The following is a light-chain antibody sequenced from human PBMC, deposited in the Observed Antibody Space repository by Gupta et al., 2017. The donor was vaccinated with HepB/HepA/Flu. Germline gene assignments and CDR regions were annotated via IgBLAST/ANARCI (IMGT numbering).Light chain of an antibody. CDR3: QQRSSWPT. J-gene: IGKJ1*01. Sequence: EIVLTQSPATLSLSPGERATLSCRASQYISNYLAWYQQKPGQAPRLLIYDASNRANGIPDRFSGSGSGTDFTLTSSRREPEDFAIYYGQQRSSWPTFGQGTKVEIK. CDR2: DAS. CDR1: QYISNY. V-gene: IGKV3-11*01.